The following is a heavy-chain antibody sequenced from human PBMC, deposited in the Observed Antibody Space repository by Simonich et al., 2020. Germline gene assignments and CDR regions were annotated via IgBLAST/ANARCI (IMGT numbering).Heavy chain of an antibody. J-gene: IGHJ4*02. D-gene: IGHD1-1*01. CDR2: INHSGST. V-gene: IGHV4-34*01. CDR3: ARHLQLGPFDY. CDR1: GGSFSGYY. Sequence: QVQLQQWCAGLLKPSETLSLTCAVYGGSFSGYYWSGIRQPPGKGLEWIGEINHSGSTNYNPALKCRVTISVDTSKNQFSLKLSSVTAADTAVYYCARHLQLGPFDYWGQGTLVTVSS.